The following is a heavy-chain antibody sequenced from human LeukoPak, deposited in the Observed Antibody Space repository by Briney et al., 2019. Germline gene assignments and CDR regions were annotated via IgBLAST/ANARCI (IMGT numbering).Heavy chain of an antibody. CDR3: AKDYSIAVTGSDY. D-gene: IGHD6-19*01. CDR1: GFIFSSYA. Sequence: PGRSLRLSCAASGFIFSSYAMRWVRQAPGKGLEWVAVIWHDGNNKYYADSVKGRFTISRDNSKNTLYLQMNSLRAEDTAVYYCAKDYSIAVTGSDYWGQGTPVTVSS. J-gene: IGHJ4*02. CDR2: IWHDGNNK. V-gene: IGHV3-33*06.